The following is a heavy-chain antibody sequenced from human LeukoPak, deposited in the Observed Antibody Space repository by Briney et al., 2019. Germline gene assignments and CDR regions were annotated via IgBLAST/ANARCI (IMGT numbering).Heavy chain of an antibody. V-gene: IGHV3-64D*09. CDR2: LSHNGGNT. CDR3: VKNDYGSGGYLELDH. D-gene: IGHD3-10*01. Sequence: GGSLRLSCSASGFTFGSHALHWVRQAPGKGLEYVSGLSHNGGNTYYADSVKGRFTISRDNSRNTLYLQTSSPRDADMAVYYCVKNDYGSGGYLELDHWGQGTLVTVSS. J-gene: IGHJ4*02. CDR1: GFTFGSHA.